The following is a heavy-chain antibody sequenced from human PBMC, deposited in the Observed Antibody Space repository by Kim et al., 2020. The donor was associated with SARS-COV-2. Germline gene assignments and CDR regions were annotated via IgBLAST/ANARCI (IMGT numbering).Heavy chain of an antibody. Sequence: GGSLRLSCAASGFTFSSYGMHWVRQAPGKGLEWVAVISYDGSNKYYADSVKGRFTISRDNSKNTLYLQMNSLGAEDTAVYYCAKRQSWYYYDSSGSYFDYWGQGTLVTVSS. V-gene: IGHV3-30*18. CDR3: AKRQSWYYYDSSGSYFDY. CDR2: ISYDGSNK. J-gene: IGHJ4*02. CDR1: GFTFSSYG. D-gene: IGHD3-22*01.